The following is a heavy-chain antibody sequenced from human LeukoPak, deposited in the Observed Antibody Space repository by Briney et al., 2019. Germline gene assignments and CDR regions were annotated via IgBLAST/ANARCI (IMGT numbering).Heavy chain of an antibody. D-gene: IGHD3-9*01. CDR2: ISWNSGSI. V-gene: IGHV3-9*01. CDR3: AKGRAHILTGYCPDY. Sequence: PGRSLRLSCAASGFTFDDYAMHWVRQAPGKGLEWVSRISWNSGSIGYADSVKGRFTISRDNAKNSLYLQMNSLRAEDTALYYCAKGRAHILTGYCPDYWGQGTLVTVSS. CDR1: GFTFDDYA. J-gene: IGHJ4*02.